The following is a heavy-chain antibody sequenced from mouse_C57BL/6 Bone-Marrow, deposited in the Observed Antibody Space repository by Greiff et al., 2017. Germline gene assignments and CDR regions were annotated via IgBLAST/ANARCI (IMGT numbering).Heavy chain of an antibody. CDR3: AREGDYYYDGWYFDV. V-gene: IGHV1-42*01. CDR1: GYSFTGYY. CDR2: INPSTGGT. D-gene: IGHD2-4*01. Sequence: EVKLQESGPELVKPWASVKISCTASGYSFTGYYMNWVKKSPEKGLEWIGEINPSTGGTTYNQKFKAKATLTVAKAYSTAYMQRKSLTSDDSAVYDCAREGDYYYDGWYFDVWGTGTTVTVSS. J-gene: IGHJ1*03.